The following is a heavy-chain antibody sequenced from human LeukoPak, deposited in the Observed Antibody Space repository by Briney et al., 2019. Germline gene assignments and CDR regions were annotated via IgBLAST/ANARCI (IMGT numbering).Heavy chain of an antibody. CDR3: AREFYDSSGYYYVHDY. CDR2: TYSGGST. Sequence: GGSLRLSCAASGFTVSSNYMTWVRQAPGKGLEWVSVTYSGGSTYYADSVKGRFTISRDNSKNTLYLQMNSLRAEDTALYHCAREFYDSSGYYYVHDYWGQGTLVTVSS. V-gene: IGHV3-66*01. D-gene: IGHD3-22*01. CDR1: GFTVSSNY. J-gene: IGHJ4*02.